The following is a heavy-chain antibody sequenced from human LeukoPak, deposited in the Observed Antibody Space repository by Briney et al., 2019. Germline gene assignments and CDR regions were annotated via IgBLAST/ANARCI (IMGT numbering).Heavy chain of an antibody. V-gene: IGHV4-31*03. J-gene: IGHJ4*02. CDR2: IYYSGST. Sequence: TLSLXXTVSGXSXSSGGYYWSWIRQHPGDGLEWIGYIYYSGSTYYNPSLKSRVTISIDTSKNQFSLKLSSVTAADTAVYYCARAGGFFSPFGYWGQGTLVTVSS. CDR3: ARAGGFFSPFGY. CDR1: GXSXSSGGYY. D-gene: IGHD3-16*01.